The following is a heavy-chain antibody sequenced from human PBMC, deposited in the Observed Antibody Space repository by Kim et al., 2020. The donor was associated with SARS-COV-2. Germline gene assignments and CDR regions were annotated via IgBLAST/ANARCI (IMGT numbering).Heavy chain of an antibody. Sequence: SETLSLTCTVSGGSIRNYFWGWIRQAPGKGLEWIGHVFYTEGSTYNPSLESRTTIAIGTSQTEFSLELRSVTTADTATYYCARAEGSPRRYGWDIWGRGTFVTVSS. J-gene: IGHJ4*03. V-gene: IGHV4-59*01. D-gene: IGHD3-9*01. CDR1: GGSIRNYF. CDR2: VFYTEGS. CDR3: ARAEGSPRRYGWDI.